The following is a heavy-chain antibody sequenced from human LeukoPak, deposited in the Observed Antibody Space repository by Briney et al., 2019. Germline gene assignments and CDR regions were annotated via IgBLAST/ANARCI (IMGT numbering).Heavy chain of an antibody. D-gene: IGHD3-22*01. J-gene: IGHJ4*02. CDR3: ATIPPDFYYDSSGYGDY. V-gene: IGHV1-2*02. Sequence: ASVKVSCKASGYTFTGYYMHWVRQAPGQGLEWMGWINPNSGGTNYAQKFQGRVTMTRDTSISTAYMELSRLRSDDTAVYYCATIPPDFYYDSSGYGDYWGQGTLVTVSS. CDR2: INPNSGGT. CDR1: GYTFTGYY.